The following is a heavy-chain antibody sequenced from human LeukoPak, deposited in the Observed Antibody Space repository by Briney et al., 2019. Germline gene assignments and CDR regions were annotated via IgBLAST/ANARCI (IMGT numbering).Heavy chain of an antibody. Sequence: ASVKVSCKASGYTFTGYYIHWVRQAPGQGLEWMGWINPASGGTNYAQKFQGRVTMTRDTSISTAFMELSSLRSDDTAVYYCARLWYSSGWYVGYFDYWGQGTLVTVSS. CDR1: GYTFTGYY. V-gene: IGHV1-2*02. J-gene: IGHJ4*02. D-gene: IGHD6-19*01. CDR3: ARLWYSSGWYVGYFDY. CDR2: INPASGGT.